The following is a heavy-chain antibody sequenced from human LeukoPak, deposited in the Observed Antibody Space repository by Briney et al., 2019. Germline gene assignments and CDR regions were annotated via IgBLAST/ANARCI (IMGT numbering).Heavy chain of an antibody. Sequence: SETPSLTCTVSGGSISSYYWSWIRQPPGKGLEWIGYIYYSGSTNYNPSLKSRVTISVDTSKNQFSLKLSSVTAADTAVYYCARYSSGYNDYWGQGTLVTVSS. CDR2: IYYSGST. CDR1: GGSISSYY. V-gene: IGHV4-59*01. D-gene: IGHD3-10*01. CDR3: ARYSSGYNDY. J-gene: IGHJ4*02.